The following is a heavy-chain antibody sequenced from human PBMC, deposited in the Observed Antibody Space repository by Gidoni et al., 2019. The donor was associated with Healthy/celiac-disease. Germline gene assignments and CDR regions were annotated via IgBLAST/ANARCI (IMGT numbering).Heavy chain of an antibody. D-gene: IGHD3-10*01. CDR1: GCSISSYY. CDR3: ARVPASGYYYYMDV. Sequence: QVQLQASGPGLVKPSETLSLTCTVSGCSISSYYWSWIRQPPGKGLEWIGYIHYSGSTNYNPPLKSRVTISVDTSKNQFSLKLSAVTAADTAVYYCARVPASGYYYYMDVWGKGTTVTVSS. CDR2: IHYSGST. J-gene: IGHJ6*03. V-gene: IGHV4-59*01.